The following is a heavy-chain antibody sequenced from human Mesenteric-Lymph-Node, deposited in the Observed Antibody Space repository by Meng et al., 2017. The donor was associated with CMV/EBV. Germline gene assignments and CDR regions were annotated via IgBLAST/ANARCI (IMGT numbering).Heavy chain of an antibody. V-gene: IGHV4-31*02. CDR3: SRERGSNYAFDS. CDR1: GGSISSAGYY. Sequence: VSGGSISSAGYYWSCIRQHPDKGLEWIGYIYYNGNTYYNPSLKSRVTISVDTSENQFSLKLTSVTAADTALYYCSRERGSNYAFDSWGQGTLVTVSS. D-gene: IGHD4-11*01. CDR2: IYYNGNT. J-gene: IGHJ4*02.